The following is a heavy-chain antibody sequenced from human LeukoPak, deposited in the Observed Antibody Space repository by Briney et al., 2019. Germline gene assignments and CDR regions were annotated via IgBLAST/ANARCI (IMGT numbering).Heavy chain of an antibody. CDR1: GYSFGTYG. Sequence: VASVKVSCKVTGYSFGTYGITWVRQAPGQGLEWMGWISADTHNTIYAQNLQARVTMTTDTSTTTAYMELRSLTSDDTAVYYCARGAWGQVTFTYWGQGTLVTVSS. CDR3: ARGAWGQVTFTY. V-gene: IGHV1-18*01. J-gene: IGHJ4*02. D-gene: IGHD3-10*01. CDR2: ISADTHNT.